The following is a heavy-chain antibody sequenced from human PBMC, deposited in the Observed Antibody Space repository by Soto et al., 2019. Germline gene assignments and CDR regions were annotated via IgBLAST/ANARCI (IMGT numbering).Heavy chain of an antibody. Sequence: SETLSLTCTVSGGSISSGDYYWSWIRQPPGKGLEWIGYIYYSGSTYYNPSLKSRVTISVDTSKNQFSLKLGSVTAADTAVYYCAREARDVDTAMVAWFDPWGQGTLVTVSS. J-gene: IGHJ5*02. CDR3: AREARDVDTAMVAWFDP. CDR2: IYYSGST. CDR1: GGSISSGDYY. V-gene: IGHV4-30-4*01. D-gene: IGHD5-18*01.